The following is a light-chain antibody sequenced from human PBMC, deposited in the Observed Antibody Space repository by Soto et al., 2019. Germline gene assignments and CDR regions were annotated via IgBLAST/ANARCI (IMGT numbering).Light chain of an antibody. Sequence: QSALTQPPSVSGSPGQSVTISCTGTSSDVGGYNYVSWYQQHPGKAPKVIIFDVSKRPSGVPDRFSGSKSGSTASLTISGLQPDDEGDYYCCSFAGSFYVVVTGTKVTVL. CDR1: SSDVGGYNY. CDR2: DVS. J-gene: IGLJ1*01. CDR3: CSFAGSFYV. V-gene: IGLV2-11*01.